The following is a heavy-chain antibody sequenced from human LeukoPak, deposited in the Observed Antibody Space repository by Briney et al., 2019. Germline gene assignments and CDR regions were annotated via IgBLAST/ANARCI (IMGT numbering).Heavy chain of an antibody. CDR1: GFSISSSNW. Sequence: SSGTLSLTCAVSGFSISSSNWWSWVRQPPGQGLEWIGEIYHSGSTNYNPSLKSRVTISVDKSKNQFSLKLSSVTAADTAVYYCARVRSVAGTYYFDYWGQGTLVTVSS. CDR2: IYHSGST. D-gene: IGHD6-19*01. V-gene: IGHV4-4*02. J-gene: IGHJ4*02. CDR3: ARVRSVAGTYYFDY.